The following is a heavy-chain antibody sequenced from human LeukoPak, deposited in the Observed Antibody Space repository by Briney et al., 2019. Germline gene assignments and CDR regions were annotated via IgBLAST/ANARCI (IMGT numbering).Heavy chain of an antibody. Sequence: SETLSLTCTVSGGSISSYYWSWIRQPPGKGLEWIGYIYYSGSTNYNPSLKSRVTISVDTSKNQFSLKLSSVTAADTAVYYCARLDCSGGSCYSAYYGMDVWGQGTTVTVSS. J-gene: IGHJ6*02. CDR3: ARLDCSGGSCYSAYYGMDV. V-gene: IGHV4-59*08. CDR1: GGSISSYY. D-gene: IGHD2-15*01. CDR2: IYYSGST.